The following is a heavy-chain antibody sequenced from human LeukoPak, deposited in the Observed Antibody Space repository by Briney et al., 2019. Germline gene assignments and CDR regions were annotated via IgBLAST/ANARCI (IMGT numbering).Heavy chain of an antibody. J-gene: IGHJ4*02. Sequence: GESLKISCKGSGYSFTNYWIGWVRQMPGKGLEWMGIIQPGDSDTRYSPSFQGQVTISADKSISTAYLQWSSLQASDTAMYYCARDYGDKSLDYWGQGTLVSVSS. CDR3: ARDYGDKSLDY. V-gene: IGHV5-51*01. D-gene: IGHD4-17*01. CDR1: GYSFTNYW. CDR2: IQPGDSDT.